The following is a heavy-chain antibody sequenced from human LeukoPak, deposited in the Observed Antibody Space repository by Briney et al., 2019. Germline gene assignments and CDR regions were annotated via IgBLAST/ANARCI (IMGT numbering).Heavy chain of an antibody. D-gene: IGHD3-10*01. CDR3: ARAYGSGSYYNVALYYFDY. CDR2: IIPIFGTA. J-gene: IGHJ4*02. Sequence: SVKVSCKASGGTFSSYAISWVRQAPGQGLEWMGGIIPIFGTANYAQKFQGRVTITADESTSTAYMELSSLRSEDTAVYYCARAYGSGSYYNVALYYFDYWGQGTLVTVSS. CDR1: GGTFSSYA. V-gene: IGHV1-69*13.